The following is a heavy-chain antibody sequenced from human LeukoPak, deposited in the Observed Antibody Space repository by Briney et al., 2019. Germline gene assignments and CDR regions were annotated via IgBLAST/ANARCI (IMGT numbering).Heavy chain of an antibody. CDR3: ARGSTARYYYDSSGYYRGAVDY. J-gene: IGHJ4*02. Sequence: ASVKVSCKAFGYTFTSNYMHWLRLAPGQGLEWMGWISAYNGNTNYAQKFQGRVTMTTDTSTSSAYLELRHLRSDDTAVYYCARGSTARYYYDSSGYYRGAVDYWGQGTLVTISS. CDR2: ISAYNGNT. D-gene: IGHD3-22*01. CDR1: GYTFTSNY. V-gene: IGHV1-18*04.